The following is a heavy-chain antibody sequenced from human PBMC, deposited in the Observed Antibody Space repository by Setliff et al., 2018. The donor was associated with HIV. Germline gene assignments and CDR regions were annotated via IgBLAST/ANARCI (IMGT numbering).Heavy chain of an antibody. V-gene: IGHV4-34*01. D-gene: IGHD5-12*01. CDR1: GVSFSGDY. CDR2: VHPSGSI. CDR3: ARQMPIPGIAITPVGY. J-gene: IGHJ4*02. Sequence: SETLSLTCAVSGVSFSGDYWSWVRQPPGKGLEWIAEVHPSGSINYNSSLKSRLTISVDTSKSQFSLTLTSVTAADTAVYYCARQMPIPGIAITPVGYWGQGALVTVSS.